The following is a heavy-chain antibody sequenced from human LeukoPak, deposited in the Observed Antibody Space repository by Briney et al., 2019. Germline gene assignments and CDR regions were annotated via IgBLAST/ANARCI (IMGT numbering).Heavy chain of an antibody. Sequence: GGSLRLSCAASGFTFSSYGMHWVRQAPGKGLEWVAFISYDGSNKYYADSVKGRFTISRDNSKNTLYLQMNSLRAEDTAVYYCAKGVAGIAVAGTPHDYWGQGTLVTVSS. V-gene: IGHV3-30*18. D-gene: IGHD6-19*01. CDR3: AKGVAGIAVAGTPHDY. CDR1: GFTFSSYG. J-gene: IGHJ4*02. CDR2: ISYDGSNK.